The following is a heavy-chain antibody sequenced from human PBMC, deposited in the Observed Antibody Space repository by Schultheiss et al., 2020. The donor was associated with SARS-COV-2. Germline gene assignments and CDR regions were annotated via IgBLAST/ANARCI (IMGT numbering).Heavy chain of an antibody. V-gene: IGHV1-18*01. CDR2: INPNSGGT. CDR3: ARDSLAGAPGGWFDP. CDR1: GYTFTSYG. J-gene: IGHJ5*02. D-gene: IGHD3-10*01. Sequence: ASVKVSCKASGYTFTSYGISWVRQAPGQGLEWMGWINPNSGGTNYAQKFQGRVTITRDTSASTAYMELSSLRSEDTAVYYCARDSLAGAPGGWFDPWGQGTLVTVSS.